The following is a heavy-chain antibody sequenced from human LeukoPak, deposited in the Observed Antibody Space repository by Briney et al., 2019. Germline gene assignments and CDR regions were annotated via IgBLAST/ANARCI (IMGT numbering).Heavy chain of an antibody. CDR3: ARDGSSQGAFDI. D-gene: IGHD2-15*01. J-gene: IGHJ3*02. CDR2: IIPIFATA. Sequence: GASVKVSCKASGGTFSSYAISWVRQAPGQGLEWMGGIIPIFATANSAQMFQGRVTITADDSTSTAYMELSSLRSEDTAVYYCARDGSSQGAFDIWGQGTMVTVSS. V-gene: IGHV1-69*13. CDR1: GGTFSSYA.